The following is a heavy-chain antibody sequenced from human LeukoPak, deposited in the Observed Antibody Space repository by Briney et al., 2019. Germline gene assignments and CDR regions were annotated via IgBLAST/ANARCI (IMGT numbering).Heavy chain of an antibody. Sequence: ASVKVSCKASGYTFTGYYMHWVRQAPGQGLEWMGWINPNSGGTNYAQKFQGRVTMTRDTSISTAYMELSRLRSDDTAVYYRATLTYYYDSSGYYYYPIDFDYWGQGTLVTVSS. J-gene: IGHJ4*02. CDR3: ATLTYYYDSSGYYYYPIDFDY. D-gene: IGHD3-22*01. CDR2: INPNSGGT. CDR1: GYTFTGYY. V-gene: IGHV1-2*02.